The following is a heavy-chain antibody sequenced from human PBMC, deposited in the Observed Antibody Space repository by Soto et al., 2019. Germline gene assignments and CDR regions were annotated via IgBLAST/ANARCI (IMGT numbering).Heavy chain of an antibody. CDR2: IYYSGST. V-gene: IGHV4-61*01. CDR1: GGSVSSGSYY. J-gene: IGHJ3*02. Sequence: QVQLQESGPGLVKPSETLSLTCTVSGGSVSSGSYYWSWIRQPPGKGLEWIGYIYYSGSTNYNPSLQGRVTISVDTSKNKFYLTLSSVTAAATAVYYCASNTADYGGNSVYAFDIWGQGTMVTVSS. CDR3: ASNTADYGGNSVYAFDI. D-gene: IGHD4-17*01.